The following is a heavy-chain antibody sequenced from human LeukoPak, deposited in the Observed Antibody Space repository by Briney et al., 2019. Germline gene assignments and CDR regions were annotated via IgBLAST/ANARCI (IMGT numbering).Heavy chain of an antibody. CDR2: ISSSSTDI. CDR3: ARERVAVSSLDY. Sequence: GGSLRLSCAASGFTFSSYSVNWVRQAPGTGLKWVSSISSSSTDIYYAVSVKGRFTISRDNAKNSLYLQMSSLRAEDTAVYYCARERVAVSSLDYWGQGTLVTVSS. CDR1: GFTFSSYS. J-gene: IGHJ4*02. V-gene: IGHV3-21*01. D-gene: IGHD2-8*01.